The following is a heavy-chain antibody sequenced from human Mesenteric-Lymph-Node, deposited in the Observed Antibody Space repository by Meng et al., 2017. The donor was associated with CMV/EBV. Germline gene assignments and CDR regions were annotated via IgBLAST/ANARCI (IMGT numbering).Heavy chain of an antibody. D-gene: IGHD2/OR15-2a*01. CDR3: ARDNVNPEGFDP. J-gene: IGHJ5*02. CDR2: INPNSGVS. V-gene: IGHV1-2*06. CDR1: GYTFTDFY. Sequence: QVQLVQSRAEVGKPGASVMVRGKASGYTFTDFYLHWVRQAPGQGLEWMGRINPNSGVSNSAQNFQGRVPMTRDTSISTAYMELGRLTSDDTAVYYCARDNVNPEGFDPWGQGTLVTVSS.